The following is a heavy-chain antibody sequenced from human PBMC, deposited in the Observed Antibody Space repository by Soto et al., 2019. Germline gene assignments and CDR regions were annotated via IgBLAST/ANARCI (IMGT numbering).Heavy chain of an antibody. CDR1: GGSIDNNDHY. CDR2: IDYSGST. D-gene: IGHD3-22*01. V-gene: IGHV4-39*01. CDR3: ARRDIWYYDRSGYSPFDH. Sequence: SETLSLTGTVSGGSIDNNDHYLFGVRQPPWSGLEWIGNIDYSGSTYYKPSPKSRVTISVDTSKNQFSLKLSSVTAADTAVYYCARRDIWYYDRSGYSPFDHWGQGTLVTVSS. J-gene: IGHJ4*02.